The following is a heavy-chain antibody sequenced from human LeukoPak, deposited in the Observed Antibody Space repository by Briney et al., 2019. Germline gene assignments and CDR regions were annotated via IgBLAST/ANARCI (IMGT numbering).Heavy chain of an antibody. CDR1: GFTFSSYW. D-gene: IGHD6-19*01. J-gene: IGHJ6*03. Sequence: GSLRLSCAASGFTFSSYWMSWVRQAPGKGLEWVANIKQDGSEKYYVDSVKGRFTISRDNAKNSLYLQMNSLRVEDTAVYYCATTLSGWSPPQTSYYSYYMDVWGKGTTVTISS. CDR2: IKQDGSEK. V-gene: IGHV3-7*01. CDR3: ATTLSGWSPPQTSYYSYYMDV.